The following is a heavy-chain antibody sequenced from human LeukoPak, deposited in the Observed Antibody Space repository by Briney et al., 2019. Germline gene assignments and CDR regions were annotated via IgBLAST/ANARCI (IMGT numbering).Heavy chain of an antibody. J-gene: IGHJ4*02. CDR2: ISGSGGST. D-gene: IGHD3-10*01. CDR1: GFTFDDYA. V-gene: IGHV3-23*01. CDR3: AKDSNYYGSGTYSKGPVDY. Sequence: PGGSLRPSCTASGFTFDDYAMSWVRQAPGKGLEWVSVISGSGGSTYYADSVKGRFTLSRDNSKNTLYLQMNSLRAEDTAVYYCAKDSNYYGSGTYSKGPVDYWGQGTLVTVSS.